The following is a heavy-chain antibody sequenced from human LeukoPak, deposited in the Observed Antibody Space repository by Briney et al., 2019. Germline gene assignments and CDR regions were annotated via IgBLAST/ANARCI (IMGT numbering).Heavy chain of an antibody. CDR1: RFIFNNYA. CDR3: ARSTYYYGSGSYRPYYYYYYGMDV. CDR2: IWYDGSNR. D-gene: IGHD3-10*01. V-gene: IGHV3-33*08. J-gene: IGHJ6*02. Sequence: GGSLRLSCAASRFIFNNYAMHWVRQAPGKGLEWVAVIWYDGSNRYYADSVKGRFTISRDNSKNTLYLQMNSLRAEDTAVYYCARSTYYYGSGSYRPYYYYYYGMDVWGQGTTATVSS.